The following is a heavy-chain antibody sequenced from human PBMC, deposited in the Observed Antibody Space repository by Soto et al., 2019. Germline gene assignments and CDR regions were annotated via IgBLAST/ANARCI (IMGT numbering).Heavy chain of an antibody. Sequence: QVQLQESGPGLVKPSETLSLTCTVSGDSISNYYWSWIRQAPGKGLEWIGFIYHSGNTNYNPSLKRRGPLSIDTSKSQFALKLNSVTAADTAVYYCARDQGIASSGPFDYWGPGTLVTVSS. CDR3: ARDQGIASSGPFDY. J-gene: IGHJ4*02. CDR2: IYHSGNT. CDR1: GDSISNYY. V-gene: IGHV4-59*01. D-gene: IGHD6-13*01.